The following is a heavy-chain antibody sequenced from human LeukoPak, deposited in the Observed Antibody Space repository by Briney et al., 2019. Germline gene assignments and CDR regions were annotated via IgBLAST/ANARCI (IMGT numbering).Heavy chain of an antibody. CDR3: ATGGGIAVAHA. J-gene: IGHJ4*02. V-gene: IGHV4-59*05. CDR1: GGSISSYY. Sequence: SETLSLTCTVSGGSISSYYWSWIRQPPGKGLEWIASIYHSGTTYYNPSLKSRVTIFVHTSDNQFSLKLSSVTAADTAAYYCATGGGIAVAHAWGQGIVVTVSS. D-gene: IGHD6-19*01. CDR2: IYHSGTT.